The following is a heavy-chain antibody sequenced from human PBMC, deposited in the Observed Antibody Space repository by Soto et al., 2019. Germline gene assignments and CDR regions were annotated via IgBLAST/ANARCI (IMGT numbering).Heavy chain of an antibody. J-gene: IGHJ4*02. Sequence: QITLKESGPTLVKPTQTLTLTFTFSGFSLSTSGVGVGWLRQPPGKDLVWLALIYWDDDKRYSPSLKSRLTITKDTSKNQVVLTMTNMDPVDTTTYYGAHRSCSGGSCYYFDYWGQGTLVTVSS. CDR2: IYWDDDK. CDR1: GFSLSTSGVG. V-gene: IGHV2-5*02. D-gene: IGHD2-15*01. CDR3: AHRSCSGGSCYYFDY.